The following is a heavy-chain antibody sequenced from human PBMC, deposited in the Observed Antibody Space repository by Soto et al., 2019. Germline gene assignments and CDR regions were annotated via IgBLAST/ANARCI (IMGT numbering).Heavy chain of an antibody. V-gene: IGHV5-51*01. J-gene: IGHJ5*02. Sequence: GESLKISCKGSGYSFTSYWIGWVRQMPGKGLEWMGIIYPGDSDTRYSPSFRGQVTISADKSISTAYLQWSSLKASDTAMYYCALDLAYCGGDCYGGWFDPWGQGTLVTVSS. CDR2: IYPGDSDT. CDR1: GYSFTSYW. D-gene: IGHD2-21*01. CDR3: ALDLAYCGGDCYGGWFDP.